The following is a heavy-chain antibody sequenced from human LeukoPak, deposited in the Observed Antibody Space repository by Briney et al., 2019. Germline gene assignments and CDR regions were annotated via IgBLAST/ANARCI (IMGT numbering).Heavy chain of an antibody. Sequence: SETLSLTCTVSGGSISSGGYYWSWIRQPPGRGLEWIGNIYYRGNTFYSPSLKSRVTVSVGTSKNQFSLKLNSVTAADTAIYYCARQSTIAAAKIDPWGQGSLVTVSS. CDR2: IYYRGNT. J-gene: IGHJ5*02. CDR3: ARQSTIAAAKIDP. V-gene: IGHV4-39*01. CDR1: GGSISSGGYY. D-gene: IGHD6-25*01.